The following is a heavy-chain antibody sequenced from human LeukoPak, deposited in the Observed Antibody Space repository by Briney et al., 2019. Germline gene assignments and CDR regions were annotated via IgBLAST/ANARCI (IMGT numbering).Heavy chain of an antibody. Sequence: GGSLRLSCAASEFTFSSHSMNWVRQAPGKGLEWVPSISRSGGSIYYADSLKGRFTISRDNAKNSLYLQMNSLRAEDTAVYFCARGLKVSAALDVFDIWGQGTMVTVSS. V-gene: IGHV3-21*01. CDR3: ARGLKVSAALDVFDI. J-gene: IGHJ3*02. CDR2: ISRSGGSI. D-gene: IGHD2-2*01. CDR1: EFTFSSHS.